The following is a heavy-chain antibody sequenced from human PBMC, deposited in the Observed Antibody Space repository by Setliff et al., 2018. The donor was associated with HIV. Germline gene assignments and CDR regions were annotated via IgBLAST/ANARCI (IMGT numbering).Heavy chain of an antibody. V-gene: IGHV1-8*02. Sequence: VSCKASGYTFTSYDVNWVRQATGQGLEWTGWMNPSSGNTGYAQKFQGRVTMTRNTSISTAYMELSSLRSEDTAVYYCARAYSNKDWFDPWGQGTLVTVSS. CDR1: GYTFTSYD. J-gene: IGHJ5*02. D-gene: IGHD5-12*01. CDR2: MNPSSGNT. CDR3: ARAYSNKDWFDP.